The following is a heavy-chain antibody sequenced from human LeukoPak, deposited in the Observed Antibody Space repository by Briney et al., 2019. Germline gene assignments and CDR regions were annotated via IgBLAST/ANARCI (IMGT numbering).Heavy chain of an antibody. CDR1: GDSITSTAYY. CDR2: IHYSGSP. J-gene: IGHJ4*02. Sequence: SETLSLTCTVSGDSITSTAYYWGWIRQPPGKGLERIASIHYSGSPYYNPSLKSRVTISVDTSKNQFSLKLSSVTASDTALYYCARQFLGHYYFDYWGQGTLVTVSS. V-gene: IGHV4-39*01. D-gene: IGHD2-21*01. CDR3: ARQFLGHYYFDY.